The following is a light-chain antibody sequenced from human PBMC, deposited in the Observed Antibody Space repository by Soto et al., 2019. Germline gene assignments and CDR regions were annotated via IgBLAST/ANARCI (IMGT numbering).Light chain of an antibody. J-gene: IGKJ4*01. CDR3: QQRFNWPIT. CDR2: DAS. CDR1: QNVGTY. Sequence: VLTQSPATLPLSPGDRATLSCRASQNVGTYLAWYQQKPGQVPRLLIYDASNRATGIPARFSGSGSGTDFTLTISSLEPEDFAVYYCQQRFNWPITFGGGTKVEIK. V-gene: IGKV3-11*01.